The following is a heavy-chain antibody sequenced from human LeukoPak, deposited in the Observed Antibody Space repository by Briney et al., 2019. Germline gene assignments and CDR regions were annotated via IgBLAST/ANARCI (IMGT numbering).Heavy chain of an antibody. J-gene: IGHJ4*02. CDR3: AGEPGSHAGAVPAY. CDR2: INSDGSSI. D-gene: IGHD1-26*01. Sequence: PGGSLRLACAASGLTFSSYWMHWVRQGPGKGQVWVSRINSDGSSISYAASVKGRFTISRDNAKNTLYLQMNSLRAEDTAVYYCAGEPGSHAGAVPAYWGQGTLVTVSS. V-gene: IGHV3-74*01. CDR1: GLTFSSYW.